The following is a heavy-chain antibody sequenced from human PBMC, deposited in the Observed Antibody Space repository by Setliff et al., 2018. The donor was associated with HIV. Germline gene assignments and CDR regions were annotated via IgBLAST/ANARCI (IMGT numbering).Heavy chain of an antibody. J-gene: IGHJ4*02. CDR1: GYTFASYG. CDR3: ARVSDTGVDPQTHRDY. D-gene: IGHD2-21*01. Sequence: ASVKVSCKASGYTFASYGLNWVRQAPGQGLEWMGWINTHSGNPTYAQAFTGRFVFSLDTSVSTAYLQISSLKAEDSAIYYCARVSDTGVDPQTHRDYWGQGTPVTVSS. CDR2: INTHSGNP. V-gene: IGHV7-4-1*02.